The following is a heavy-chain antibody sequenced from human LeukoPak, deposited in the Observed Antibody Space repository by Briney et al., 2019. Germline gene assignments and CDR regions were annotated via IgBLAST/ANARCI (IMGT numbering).Heavy chain of an antibody. J-gene: IGHJ3*02. Sequence: ASVKVSCKASGYTFTGYYMHWVRQAPGQGLEWMGWINPNSGGTNYAQKFQGWVTMTRDMSISTAYMELSRLRSDDTAVYYCAREWDGYNGPDAFDIWGQGTMVTVSS. V-gene: IGHV1-2*04. D-gene: IGHD5-24*01. CDR2: INPNSGGT. CDR3: AREWDGYNGPDAFDI. CDR1: GYTFTGYY.